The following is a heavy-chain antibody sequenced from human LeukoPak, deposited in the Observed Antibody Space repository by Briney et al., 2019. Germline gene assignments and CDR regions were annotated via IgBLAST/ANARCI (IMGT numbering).Heavy chain of an antibody. CDR3: TSALAAAGTIS. CDR1: GLTFSGSA. Sequence: GGSLKLSCAASGLTFSGSATHWVRQASGKGLEWVGRIRSKANNYATAYAASVKGRFTISRDDSKNTAYLQMNTLKTEDTAMYYCTSALAAAGTISWGQGTLVTVSS. D-gene: IGHD6-13*01. J-gene: IGHJ5*02. CDR2: IRSKANNYAT. V-gene: IGHV3-73*01.